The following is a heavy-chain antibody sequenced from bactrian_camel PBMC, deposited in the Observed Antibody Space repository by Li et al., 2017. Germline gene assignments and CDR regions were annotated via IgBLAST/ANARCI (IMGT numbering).Heavy chain of an antibody. CDR3: ATDHGISWFTFGY. V-gene: IGHV3-2*01. CDR2: IYSDGSNT. Sequence: HVQLVESGGGSVRAGTSLTLTCVASGYTFSSNYMRWVRQHPGKGLEWVSSIYSDGSNTDYADSVKGRFTISRDNAENTVSLQMNSLKSEDTALYYCATDHGISWFTFGYWGQGTQVTVS. J-gene: IGHJ6*01. D-gene: IGHD6*01. CDR1: GYTFSSNY.